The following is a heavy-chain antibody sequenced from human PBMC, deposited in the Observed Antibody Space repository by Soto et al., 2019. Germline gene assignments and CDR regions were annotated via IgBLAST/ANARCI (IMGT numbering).Heavy chain of an antibody. CDR3: ARDYDHYDYYYGMDV. J-gene: IGHJ6*02. Sequence: PSETLSLTCPVSGGSISSGGYYWSWIRQRPGKGLEWIGYIYYSGSTYYNPSLKSRVTISVDTSKNQFSLKLSSVTAADTAVYYCARDYDHYDYYYGMDVWGQGTTVTVSS. D-gene: IGHD5-12*01. CDR1: GGSISSGGYY. CDR2: IYYSGST. V-gene: IGHV4-31*03.